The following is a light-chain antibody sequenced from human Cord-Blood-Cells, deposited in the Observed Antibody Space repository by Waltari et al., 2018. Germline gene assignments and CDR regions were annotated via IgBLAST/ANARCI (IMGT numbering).Light chain of an antibody. V-gene: IGLV1-40*01. J-gene: IGLJ2*01. Sequence: QSVLTQPPSVSGAPGQRVTISCTGSSSNIGAGYDVHWYQQLPGTAPKLLIYGNGNRPSGVPERFSGSKSGTSASLAITGLQAEDEADYYCQSYDSSLSAVVFGGGTKLTVL. CDR3: QSYDSSLSAVV. CDR1: SSNIGAGYD. CDR2: GNG.